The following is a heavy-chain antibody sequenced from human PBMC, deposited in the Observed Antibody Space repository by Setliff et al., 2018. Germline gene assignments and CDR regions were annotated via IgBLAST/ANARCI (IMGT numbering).Heavy chain of an antibody. CDR2: IYYSGST. Sequence: TSETLSLTCTVSGGSISSSSYYWGWIRQPPGKGLEWIGSIYYSGSTYYSPSLKSRVTISVDTSKNQFSLKLSSVTAADTAVYYCARDNNPGYRGYWGRFDYWGQGTLVTVSS. CDR3: ARDNNPGYRGYWGRFDY. CDR1: GGSISSSSYY. J-gene: IGHJ4*02. D-gene: IGHD3-16*02. V-gene: IGHV4-39*07.